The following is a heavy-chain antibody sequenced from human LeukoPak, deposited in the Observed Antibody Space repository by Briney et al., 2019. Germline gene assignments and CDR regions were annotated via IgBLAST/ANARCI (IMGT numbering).Heavy chain of an antibody. D-gene: IGHD3-22*01. V-gene: IGHV3-11*01. CDR1: GFTFSDYY. Sequence: GGSLRLSCAASGFTFSDYYMNWLRQSPGRGLEWLSYISNTGGAKYYSDSVRGRFTISRDNAKNSVYLEMNGLRAEDTAVYFCASDSSGYFGPWGQGTLVTVSS. CDR3: ASDSSGYFGP. CDR2: ISNTGGAK. J-gene: IGHJ5*02.